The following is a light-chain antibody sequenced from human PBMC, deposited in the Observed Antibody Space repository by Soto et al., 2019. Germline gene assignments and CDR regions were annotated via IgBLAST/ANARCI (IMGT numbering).Light chain of an antibody. Sequence: QSALTQPASVSGSPGQSITISCTGTSSDVGNYNLVYWYQQNPGKAPKLMIYDVSKRPSGVSNRFSGSKSGNTASLTISGLQAEDEADYDCCSYAGTSSRYVFGTGTKVTVL. V-gene: IGLV2-23*02. J-gene: IGLJ1*01. CDR3: CSYAGTSSRYV. CDR1: SSDVGNYNL. CDR2: DVS.